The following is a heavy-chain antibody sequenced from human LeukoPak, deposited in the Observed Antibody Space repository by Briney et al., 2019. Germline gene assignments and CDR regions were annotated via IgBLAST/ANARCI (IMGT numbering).Heavy chain of an antibody. CDR3: ARGPSTRPTLGGNDY. V-gene: IGHV1-3*01. Sequence: GASVKVSRKASGYTFTSYAMHWVRQAPGQRLEWMGWINAGNGNTKYSQKFQGRVTITRDTSASTAYMELSSLRSEDTAVYYCARGPSTRPTLGGNDYWGHGTLVTVSS. D-gene: IGHD6-6*01. CDR2: INAGNGNT. CDR1: GYTFTSYA. J-gene: IGHJ4*01.